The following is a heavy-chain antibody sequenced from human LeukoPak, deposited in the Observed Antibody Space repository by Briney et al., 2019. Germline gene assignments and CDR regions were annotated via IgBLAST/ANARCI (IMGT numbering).Heavy chain of an antibody. CDR2: LSGSGGST. Sequence: PGGSLRLSCTASGFTFSNHAMSWVRQAPGKGLEWVSALSGSGGSTYSADSVRGRSTIAQDNSKNPLYLQMNSLRAEDTAKYYCAKVASLCTSTSCVRGGFDYWGQGTLVTVSS. V-gene: IGHV3-23*01. D-gene: IGHD2-2*01. CDR3: AKVASLCTSTSCVRGGFDY. CDR1: GFTFSNHA. J-gene: IGHJ4*02.